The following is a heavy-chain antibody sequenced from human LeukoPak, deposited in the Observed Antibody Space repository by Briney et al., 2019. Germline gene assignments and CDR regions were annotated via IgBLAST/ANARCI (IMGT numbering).Heavy chain of an antibody. CDR3: ARDGAAAGQVY. D-gene: IGHD6-13*01. J-gene: IGHJ4*02. CDR1: GFTFSSYS. V-gene: IGHV3-21*01. CDR2: ISSSSSYI. Sequence: GGSLRLSCAASGFTFSSYSMNWVRQAPGKGLAWVSSISSSSSYIYYADSVKGRFTISRDNAKNSLYLQMNSLRAEDTAVYYCARDGAAAGQVYWGQGTLVTVSS.